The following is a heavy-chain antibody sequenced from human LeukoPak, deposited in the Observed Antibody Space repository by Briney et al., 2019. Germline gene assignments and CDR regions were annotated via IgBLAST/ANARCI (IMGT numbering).Heavy chain of an antibody. Sequence: PGASVTVSCKASGGTFSSYAISWVRQAPGQGLEWMGGIIPIFGTANYAQKFQGRVTITADKSTSTVYMELSSLRSEDTAVYYCARDGGSRVDIVVVPAANWGQGTLVTVSS. CDR2: IIPIFGTA. CDR3: ARDGGSRVDIVVVPAAN. CDR1: GGTFSSYA. V-gene: IGHV1-69*06. J-gene: IGHJ4*02. D-gene: IGHD2-2*03.